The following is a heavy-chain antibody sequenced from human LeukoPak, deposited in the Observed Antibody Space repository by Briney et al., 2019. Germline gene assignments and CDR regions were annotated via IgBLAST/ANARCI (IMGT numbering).Heavy chain of an antibody. Sequence: ASVKVSCKASGYTFTSYGISWVRRAPGQGLEWMGWISAYNGNTNYAQKLQGRVTMTTDTSTSTAYMELRSLRSDDTAVYYCARADYCSSTSCPPHYFDYWGQGTLVTVSS. CDR3: ARADYCSSTSCPPHYFDY. D-gene: IGHD2-2*01. V-gene: IGHV1-18*01. CDR2: ISAYNGNT. J-gene: IGHJ4*02. CDR1: GYTFTSYG.